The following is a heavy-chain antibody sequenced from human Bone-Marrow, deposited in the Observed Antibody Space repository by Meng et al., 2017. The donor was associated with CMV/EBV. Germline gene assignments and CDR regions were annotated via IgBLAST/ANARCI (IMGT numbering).Heavy chain of an antibody. CDR1: GYTFTGYY. CDR3: ARGQSSSSGYYYGMDV. D-gene: IGHD6-6*01. Sequence: ASVKVSCKASGYTFTGYYMHWVRQAPGQGLEWMGWINPNSGGTNYAQKFQGRVTMTRDTSISTAYMELSRLRSDDTAVYYCARGQSSSSGYYYGMDVWGQGTTVTVSS. J-gene: IGHJ6*02. V-gene: IGHV1-2*02. CDR2: INPNSGGT.